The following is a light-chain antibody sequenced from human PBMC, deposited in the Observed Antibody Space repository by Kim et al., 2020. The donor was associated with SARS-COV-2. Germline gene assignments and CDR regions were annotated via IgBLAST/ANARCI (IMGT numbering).Light chain of an antibody. V-gene: IGKV3-20*01. CDR1: HSVSSSY. CDR2: GAS. CDR3: QQYGSSPLT. J-gene: IGKJ4*01. Sequence: SGEGRANLSCRASHSVSSSYLAWYQQKPGQAPRLLIYGASSRATGIPDRFSGSGYRTDFTLTISRLEPEDVAVYYCQQYGSSPLTFGGGTKVDIK.